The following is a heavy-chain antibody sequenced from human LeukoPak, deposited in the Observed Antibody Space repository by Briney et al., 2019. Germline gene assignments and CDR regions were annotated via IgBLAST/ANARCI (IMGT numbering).Heavy chain of an antibody. J-gene: IGHJ4*02. V-gene: IGHV3-30*04. CDR2: ISFDRSNK. D-gene: IGHD6-19*01. CDR3: ARGKQWLALDPSFDY. Sequence: GGSLRLSCAASGFTFSSYPMHWVRQAPGKVLEWVAVISFDRSNKYYADSVKGRFTISRDNSKNTLYLQMNSLRAEDTAVYYCARGKQWLALDPSFDYWGQGTLVTVSS. CDR1: GFTFSSYP.